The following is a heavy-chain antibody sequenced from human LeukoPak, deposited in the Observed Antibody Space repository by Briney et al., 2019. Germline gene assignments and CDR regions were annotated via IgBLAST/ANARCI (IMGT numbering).Heavy chain of an antibody. CDR2: IYYSGST. CDR1: GGSISSYY. D-gene: IGHD5-12*01. CDR3: ARGGSGYDYVSFDY. J-gene: IGHJ4*02. V-gene: IGHV4-59*01. Sequence: SETLSLTCTVSGGSISSYYWSWIRQPPGKGLEWIGYIYYSGSTNYNPSLKSRVTMSVDTSKNQFSLKLSSVTAADTAVYYCARGGSGYDYVSFDYWGQGTLVTVSS.